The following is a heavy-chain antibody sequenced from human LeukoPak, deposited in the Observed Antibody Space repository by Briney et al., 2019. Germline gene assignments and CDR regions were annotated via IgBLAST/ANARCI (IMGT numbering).Heavy chain of an antibody. CDR1: GYSVSSGYF. CDR2: IYHGGRT. CDR3: ARSNDYDGSGYYSWDYYYYMDV. J-gene: IGHJ6*03. D-gene: IGHD3-22*01. Sequence: SETLSLTCTVSGYSVSSGYFWDWIRQPPGKGLEWIGSIYHGGRTYYNPSLKSRVTISVDTSKNQFSLKLSSVTAADTAVYYCARSNDYDGSGYYSWDYYYYMDVWGKGTTVTVSS. V-gene: IGHV4-38-2*02.